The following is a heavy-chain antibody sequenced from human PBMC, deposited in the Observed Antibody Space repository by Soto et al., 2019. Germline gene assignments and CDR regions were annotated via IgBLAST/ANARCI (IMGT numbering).Heavy chain of an antibody. CDR1: GYSFTRYW. CDR2: IYPGDSDT. J-gene: IGHJ4*02. V-gene: IGHV5-51*01. D-gene: IGHD6-6*01. CDR3: ARTVDSSSPYYFDY. Sequence: PGESLKISCKGSGYSFTRYWLDWVRQMPGKGLEWMGIIYPGDSDTRYSPSFQGQVTISADKSISTAYLQWSSLKASDTAMYYCARTVDSSSPYYFDYWGQGTLVTVSS.